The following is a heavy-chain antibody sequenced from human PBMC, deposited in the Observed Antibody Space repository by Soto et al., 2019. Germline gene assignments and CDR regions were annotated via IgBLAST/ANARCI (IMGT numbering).Heavy chain of an antibody. V-gene: IGHV3-43*01. CDR1: GFTFDDYT. CDR2: ISWDGGST. CDR3: AKDFKALGLLPDYYYYGMDV. D-gene: IGHD1-26*01. J-gene: IGHJ6*02. Sequence: GGSLRLSCAASGFTFDDYTMHWVRQAPGKGLEWVSLISWDGGSTYYADSVKGRFTISRDNSKNSLYLQMNSLRTEDTALYYCAKDFKALGLLPDYYYYGMDVWGQGTTVTVSS.